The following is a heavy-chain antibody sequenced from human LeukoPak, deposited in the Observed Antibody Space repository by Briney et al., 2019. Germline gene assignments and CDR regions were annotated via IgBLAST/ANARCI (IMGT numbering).Heavy chain of an antibody. J-gene: IGHJ4*02. V-gene: IGHV4-59*12. Sequence: SETLSLTCTVSGGSISSYYWSWLRQPPGKGLEWIGYIYYSGSTNYNPSLKSRVTISVDTSKNQFSLKLSSVTAADTAVYYCARTGPAAIVFDYWGQGTLVTVSS. CDR1: GGSISSYY. D-gene: IGHD2-2*01. CDR3: ARTGPAAIVFDY. CDR2: IYYSGST.